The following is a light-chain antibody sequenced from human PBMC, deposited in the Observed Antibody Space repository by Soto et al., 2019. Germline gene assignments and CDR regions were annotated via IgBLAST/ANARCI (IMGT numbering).Light chain of an antibody. CDR3: GTWDSSLSAWV. Sequence: QSVLTQPPSASGTPGQRITISCSGSSSNIGDNPVSWYQQLPGTAPKLLIYDNNKRPSGIPDRFSGSKSGTSATLGITGLQTGDEADYYCGTWDSSLSAWVFGGGTKLTVL. J-gene: IGLJ3*02. CDR1: SSNIGDNP. V-gene: IGLV1-51*01. CDR2: DNN.